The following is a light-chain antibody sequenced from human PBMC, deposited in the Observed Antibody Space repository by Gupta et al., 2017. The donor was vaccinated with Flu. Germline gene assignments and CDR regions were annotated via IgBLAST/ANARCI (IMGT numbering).Light chain of an antibody. Sequence: EIVLTQSPATLSLSPGERATLSCRASQSVSSYLAWYQQKPGQAPRLLIYDASNRATGIPARFSGSASATDFTLTISILDPEDFAVYYCQQRSNWPLTFGGGTKVEIK. V-gene: IGKV3-11*01. J-gene: IGKJ4*01. CDR2: DAS. CDR3: QQRSNWPLT. CDR1: QSVSSY.